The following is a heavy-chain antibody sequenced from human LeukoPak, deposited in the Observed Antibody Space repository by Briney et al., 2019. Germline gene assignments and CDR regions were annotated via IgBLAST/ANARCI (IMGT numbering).Heavy chain of an antibody. CDR2: IWYDGSNK. Sequence: GGSLRLSCAASGFTFSGYGMHWVRQAPGKGLEWVAVIWYDGSNKYYADSVKGRFTISRDNSKNTLYLQMNSLRAEDTAVYYCARGSPGPYYDSSGGFDYWGQGTLVTVSS. CDR1: GFTFSGYG. CDR3: ARGSPGPYYDSSGGFDY. D-gene: IGHD3-22*01. V-gene: IGHV3-33*01. J-gene: IGHJ4*02.